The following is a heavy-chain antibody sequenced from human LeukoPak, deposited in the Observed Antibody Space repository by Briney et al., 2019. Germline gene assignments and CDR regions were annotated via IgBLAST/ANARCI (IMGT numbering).Heavy chain of an antibody. J-gene: IGHJ4*02. CDR2: MNPHSGNT. Sequence: ASVKVSCRASGYTFTTYDINWVRQATGQGLEWMGWMNPHSGNTGFAQNFQGRVAMTRNTSIDTAYMELSSLRVEDTAVYYCVRGFRSDTSGRKFDCWGQGTLVTVSS. D-gene: IGHD2-2*01. CDR1: GYTFTTYD. CDR3: VRGFRSDTSGRKFDC. V-gene: IGHV1-8*01.